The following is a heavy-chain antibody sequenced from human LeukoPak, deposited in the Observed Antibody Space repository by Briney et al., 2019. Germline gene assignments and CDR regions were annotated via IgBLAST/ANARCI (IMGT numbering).Heavy chain of an antibody. V-gene: IGHV4-38-2*02. CDR2: IYHSGST. D-gene: IGHD1-26*01. CDR1: GYSISSGYY. Sequence: SETLSLTCTVSGYSISSGYYWGWIRQPPGKGLEWIGSIYHSGSTYYNPSLESRVTISVDTSKNQFSLKLSSVTAADTAVYYCASVVGATRGGDYFDYWGQGTLVTVSS. CDR3: ASVVGATRGGDYFDY. J-gene: IGHJ4*02.